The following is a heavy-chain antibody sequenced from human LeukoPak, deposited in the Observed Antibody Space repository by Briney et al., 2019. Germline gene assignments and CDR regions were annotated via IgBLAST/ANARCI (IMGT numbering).Heavy chain of an antibody. CDR2: IWYDGSNK. V-gene: IGHV3-33*01. Sequence: GRSLRLSCAASGFTFSSYGMHWVRQAPGKGLEWVAVIWYDGSNKYYADSVRGRFTISRDNSRNTLYLQMNSLRAEDTAVYYCARESQRLTPWAFDYWGQGTLVTVSS. D-gene: IGHD6-25*01. CDR1: GFTFSSYG. CDR3: ARESQRLTPWAFDY. J-gene: IGHJ4*02.